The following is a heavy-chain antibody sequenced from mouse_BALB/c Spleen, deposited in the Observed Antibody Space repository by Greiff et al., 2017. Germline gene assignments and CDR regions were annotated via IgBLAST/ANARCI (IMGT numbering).Heavy chain of an antibody. CDR3: ARGGYGHYYAMDY. Sequence: QVQLQQSGPELVKPGASVRISCKASGYTFTSYYIHWVKQRPGQGLEWIGWIYPGNVNTKYNEKFKGKATLTADKSSSTAYMQLSSLTSEDSAVYFCARGGYGHYYAMDYWGQGTSVTVSS. V-gene: IGHV1S56*01. CDR1: GYTFTSYY. D-gene: IGHD2-14*01. J-gene: IGHJ4*01. CDR2: IYPGNVNT.